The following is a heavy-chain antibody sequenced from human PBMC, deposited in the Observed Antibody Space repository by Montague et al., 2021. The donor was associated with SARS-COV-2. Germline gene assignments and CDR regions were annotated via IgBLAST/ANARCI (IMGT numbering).Heavy chain of an antibody. V-gene: IGHV4-39*01. D-gene: IGHD3-3*01. CDR1: GGSITSSSYY. J-gene: IGHJ4*02. CDR3: ARKASRCITIFGVVTASYYFDY. CDR2: IYYSGST. Sequence: SETLSLTCTVSGGSITSSSYYWGWIRQPPGKGLEWIGSIYYSGSTYYNPSLKSRVTISVDTSKNQSSLKLSSVTAADTAVYYCARKASRCITIFGVVTASYYFDYWGQGTLFTVSS.